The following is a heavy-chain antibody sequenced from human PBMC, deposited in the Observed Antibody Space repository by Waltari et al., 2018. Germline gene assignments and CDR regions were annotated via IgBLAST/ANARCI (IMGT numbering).Heavy chain of an antibody. Sequence: EVRLVESGGGLVKPGGSLRLSCAASGFTFSSYAMNWVRKAPGKGLEWVAGLSASGSRTFYAASVKGRFTISRDNSNNTLYARMTSLTPEDTATYYCAMSLTVLVRADHWGQGTLVAVSS. CDR3: AMSLTVLVRADH. J-gene: IGHJ4*02. V-gene: IGHV3-23*04. CDR1: GFTFSSYA. D-gene: IGHD1-26*01. CDR2: LSASGSRT.